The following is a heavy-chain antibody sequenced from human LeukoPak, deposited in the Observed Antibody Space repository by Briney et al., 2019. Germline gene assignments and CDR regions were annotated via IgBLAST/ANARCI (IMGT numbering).Heavy chain of an antibody. J-gene: IGHJ6*03. CDR3: ARANDNYYNYYMDV. CDR2: ITRSIGYI. Sequence: GGSLRLSCAASGVTFSSYSMNWVRQAPGKGREWVSSITRSIGYIYSADSARGRFTISRDNANNQLYLQINSLRAEDTALYYCARANDNYYNYYMDVWGKGTTVTISS. V-gene: IGHV3-21*01. D-gene: IGHD3-9*01. CDR1: GVTFSSYS.